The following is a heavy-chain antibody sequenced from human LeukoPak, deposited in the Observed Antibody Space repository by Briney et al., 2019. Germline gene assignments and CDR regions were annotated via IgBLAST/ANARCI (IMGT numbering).Heavy chain of an antibody. Sequence: GGSLRLSCAASRFTFSSYGMHWVRQAPGKGLEWVAVIWYDGSNKYYADSVKGRFTISRDNSKNTLYLQMNSLRAEDTAVYYCAKGYSYGYFDYWGQGTLVTVSS. CDR1: RFTFSSYG. J-gene: IGHJ4*02. CDR3: AKGYSYGYFDY. V-gene: IGHV3-33*06. D-gene: IGHD5-18*01. CDR2: IWYDGSNK.